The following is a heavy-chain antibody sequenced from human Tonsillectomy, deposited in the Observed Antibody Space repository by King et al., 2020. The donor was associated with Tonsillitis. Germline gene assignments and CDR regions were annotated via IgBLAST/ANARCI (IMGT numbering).Heavy chain of an antibody. D-gene: IGHD3-22*01. CDR1: GGSISSSSYY. V-gene: IGHV4-39*01. J-gene: IGHJ4*02. CDR3: ARGSRLGIYYFDY. Sequence: QLQESGPGLVKPSETLSLTCTVSGGSISSSSYYWGWIRQPPGKGLEWSGSIYYSGSTYYNPSLKSRVTMSVDTSNNQFSLKLSSVTAADTAVYYCARGSRLGIYYFDYWGQGTLVTVSS. CDR2: IYYSGST.